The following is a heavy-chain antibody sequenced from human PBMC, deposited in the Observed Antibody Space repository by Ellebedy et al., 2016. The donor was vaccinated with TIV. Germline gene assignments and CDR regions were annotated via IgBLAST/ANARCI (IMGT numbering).Heavy chain of an antibody. CDR3: VRSNEVHVWDS. CDR1: GDSVSGNNPA. V-gene: IGHV6-1*01. J-gene: IGHJ4*02. CDR2: TYYRSKWYN. D-gene: IGHD3-3*02. Sequence: SQTLSLTCAISGDSVSGNNPAWSWIRQSPARGLEWLGRTYYRSKWYNDYAGSVKSRLTINPDTANNQFSLQLTSVTPDDTAVYYCVRSNEVHVWDSWGQGTLVTVSS.